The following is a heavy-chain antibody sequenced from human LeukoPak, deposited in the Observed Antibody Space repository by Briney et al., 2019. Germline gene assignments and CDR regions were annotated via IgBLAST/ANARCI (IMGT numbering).Heavy chain of an antibody. D-gene: IGHD1-26*01. CDR1: GYTFTGYY. V-gene: IGHV1-2*02. CDR3: ARVNSLYSGPSYPHLDY. J-gene: IGHJ4*02. CDR2: INPNSGGT. Sequence: GASVKVSCKASGYTFTGYYMHWVRQAPGQGLEWMGWINPNSGGTNYAQKFQGRVTMTRDTSISTAYMELNRLRSDDTAVYYCARVNSLYSGPSYPHLDYWGQGTLVTVSS.